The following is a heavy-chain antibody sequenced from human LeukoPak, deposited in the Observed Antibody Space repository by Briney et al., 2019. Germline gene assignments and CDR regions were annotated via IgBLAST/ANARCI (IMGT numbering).Heavy chain of an antibody. CDR2: IYHGGST. CDR1: GYSISSGYY. CDR3: ARAGGSYYPGYFQH. V-gene: IGHV4-38-2*01. D-gene: IGHD1-26*01. J-gene: IGHJ1*01. Sequence: SETLSLTCAVSGYSISSGYYWGWIRQPPGKGLEWIGSIYHGGSTYYNPSLKSRVTISVDTSKNQFSLKLSSVTAADTAVYYCARAGGSYYPGYFQHWGQGTLVTVSS.